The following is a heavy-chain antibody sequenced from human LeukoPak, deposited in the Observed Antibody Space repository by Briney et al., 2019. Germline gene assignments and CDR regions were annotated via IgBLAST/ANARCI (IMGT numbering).Heavy chain of an antibody. CDR2: ISYDGSNK. CDR3: AKDDRIQTRRYSYNY. CDR1: GFTFSSYA. D-gene: IGHD5-18*01. V-gene: IGHV3-30*04. J-gene: IGHJ4*02. Sequence: PGRSLRLSCAASGFTFSSYALHWVRQSPSKGLECVAVISYDGSNKSYADSVKGRFTISRDNSMNTLYLQMNSLRAEDTAVYYCAKDDRIQTRRYSYNYWGQGTLVTVSS.